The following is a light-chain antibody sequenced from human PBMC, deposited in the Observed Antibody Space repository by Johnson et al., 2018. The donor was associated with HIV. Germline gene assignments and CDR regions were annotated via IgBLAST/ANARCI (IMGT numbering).Light chain of an antibody. J-gene: IGLJ1*01. CDR3: GTWDGSRSAYV. V-gene: IGLV1-51*01. CDR2: DNN. CDR1: SSNIGNNY. Sequence: QSVLTQPPSVSAAPGQKVTISCSGSSSNIGNNYVSWYQQLPGTAPKLLIYDNNKRPSGIPDRFSGFKSGTSATLGITGLQTGDEADYYCGTWDGSRSAYVFGTGRKVTVL.